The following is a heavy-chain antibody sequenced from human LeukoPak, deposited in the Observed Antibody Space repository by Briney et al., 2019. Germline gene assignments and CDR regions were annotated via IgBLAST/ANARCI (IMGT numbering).Heavy chain of an antibody. V-gene: IGHV4-34*01. CDR1: GGSFSGYY. Sequence: SETLSLTCAVYGGSFSGYYWSWIRQPPGKGLEWIGEINHSGSTNYNPSLNSRVTISVDTSKNQFSLKLSSVTAADTAVYYCARESLYPDFWSPPPDVWGKGTTVTVSS. CDR2: INHSGST. J-gene: IGHJ6*04. CDR3: ARESLYPDFWSPPPDV. D-gene: IGHD3-3*01.